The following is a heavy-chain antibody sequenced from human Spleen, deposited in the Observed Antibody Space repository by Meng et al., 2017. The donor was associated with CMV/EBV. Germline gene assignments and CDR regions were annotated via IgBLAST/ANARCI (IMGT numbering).Heavy chain of an antibody. J-gene: IGHJ4*02. CDR2: IYYSGST. Sequence: QVQWQESGPDLLHPSPTLSLTCTVSGGSISSGDYYWSWTRQPPGKGLEWIGYIYYSGSTYYNPSLKSRVTISVDTSKNQFSLKLSSVTAADTAVYYCARIFGEVDYWGQGTLVTVSS. V-gene: IGHV4-30-4*08. CDR3: ARIFGEVDY. CDR1: GGSISSGDYY. D-gene: IGHD3-9*01.